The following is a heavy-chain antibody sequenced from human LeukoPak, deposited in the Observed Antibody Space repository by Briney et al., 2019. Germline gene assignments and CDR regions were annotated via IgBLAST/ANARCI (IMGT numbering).Heavy chain of an antibody. Sequence: SVKVSCKASGGTFSSYAISWVRQAPGQGLEWMGGIIPIFGTANYAQKFQGRVTIIADESTSTAYMELSSLRSEDTAVYYCARESSFYTGTFDYWGQGTLVTVSS. CDR1: GGTFSSYA. CDR2: IIPIFGTA. J-gene: IGHJ4*02. D-gene: IGHD2/OR15-2a*01. V-gene: IGHV1-69*13. CDR3: ARESSFYTGTFDY.